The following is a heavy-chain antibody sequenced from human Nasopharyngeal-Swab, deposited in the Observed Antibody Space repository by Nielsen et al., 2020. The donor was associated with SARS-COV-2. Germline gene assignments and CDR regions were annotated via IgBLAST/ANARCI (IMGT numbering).Heavy chain of an antibody. D-gene: IGHD4-17*01. Sequence: WIRQSASRGLEWLGRTYYRSKWYNDYAVSVKSRITINPDTSKNQLSLHLNSVTPEDTAVYYCARARGAYGDYYYYYYTDVWGKGTTVTVSS. CDR3: ARARGAYGDYYYYYYTDV. CDR2: TYYRSKWYN. J-gene: IGHJ6*03. V-gene: IGHV6-1*01.